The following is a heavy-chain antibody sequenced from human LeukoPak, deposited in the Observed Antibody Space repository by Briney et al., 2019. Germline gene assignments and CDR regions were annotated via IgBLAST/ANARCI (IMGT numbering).Heavy chain of an antibody. CDR1: GFTVSSNY. V-gene: IGHV3-53*05. J-gene: IGHJ4*02. CDR3: AKDRSSSCLDY. Sequence: GGSLRLSCAASGFTVSSNYMSWVRQAPGKGLEWVSVIYSGGSTYYADSVKGRFTISRDNSKNTLYLQMNSLRAEDTAVYYCAKDRSSSCLDYWGQGTLVTVSS. D-gene: IGHD6-13*01. CDR2: IYSGGST.